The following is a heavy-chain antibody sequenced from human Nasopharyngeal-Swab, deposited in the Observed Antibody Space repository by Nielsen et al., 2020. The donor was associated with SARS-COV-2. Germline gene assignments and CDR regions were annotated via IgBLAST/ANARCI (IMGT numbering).Heavy chain of an antibody. J-gene: IGHJ6*03. CDR3: ARQRGGSSWPYYMDV. Sequence: SETLSLTCTVSGGSISSYYWSWIRQPPGKGLEWIGYIYYSGSTNYNPSLKGRVTISVDTSKNQFSLKLSSVTAADTAVYYCARQRGGSSWPYYMDVWGKGTTVTVSS. CDR1: GGSISSYY. CDR2: IYYSGST. D-gene: IGHD6-13*01. V-gene: IGHV4-59*08.